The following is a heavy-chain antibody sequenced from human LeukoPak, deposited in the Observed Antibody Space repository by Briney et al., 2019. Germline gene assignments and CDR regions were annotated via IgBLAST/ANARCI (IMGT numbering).Heavy chain of an antibody. V-gene: IGHV4-34*01. J-gene: IGHJ5*02. CDR3: ARVSGSYLGAHWFDP. Sequence: SETLSLTCAVYGGSFSGYYWSWIRQPPGKGLEWIGEINHSGSTNYNPSLKSRVTISVDTSKNQFSLKLSSVTAADTAVYYCARVSGSYLGAHWFDPWGQGTLVTVSS. CDR1: GGSFSGYY. D-gene: IGHD1-26*01. CDR2: INHSGST.